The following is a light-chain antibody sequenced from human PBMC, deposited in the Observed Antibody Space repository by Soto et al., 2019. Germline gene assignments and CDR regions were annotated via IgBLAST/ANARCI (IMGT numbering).Light chain of an antibody. CDR1: SSDVGGYNY. V-gene: IGLV2-8*01. CDR2: EVS. J-gene: IGLJ2*01. Sequence: QSALTQPPSASGSPGQSVTISCTGTSSDVGGYNYVSWFQHHPGKAPKLMIYEVSKRPSVVPDRFSGSKSGNTASLTVSGLQDEDEDDYSCSSYAGSNNVVFGGGTQLTVL. CDR3: SSYAGSNNVV.